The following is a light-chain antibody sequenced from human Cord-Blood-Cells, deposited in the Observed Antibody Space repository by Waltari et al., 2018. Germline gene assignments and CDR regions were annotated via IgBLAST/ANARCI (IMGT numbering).Light chain of an antibody. V-gene: IGLV2-11*01. J-gene: IGLJ2*01. CDR2: DVS. Sequence: QSALTQPRSVSGSPGQSVTISCTGTSSDVGGYNYVSWYQQHPGKAPKLMIYDVSKRPSRVPERFSGSKSGNAASLTISGLQAEDEADYYCCSYAGSYTVVFGGGTKLTVL. CDR1: SSDVGGYNY. CDR3: CSYAGSYTVV.